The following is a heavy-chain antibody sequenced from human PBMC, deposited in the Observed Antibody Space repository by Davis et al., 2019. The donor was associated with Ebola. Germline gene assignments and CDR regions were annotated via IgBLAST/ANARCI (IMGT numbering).Heavy chain of an antibody. J-gene: IGHJ2*01. CDR1: GGSISSYY. Sequence: SETLSLTCTVSGGSISSYYWSWIRQPPGKGLEWIGYIYYSGSTYYNPSLKSRVTISVDTSKNQFSLKLSSVTAADTAVYYCARHRELYWYFDLWGRGTLVTVSS. CDR2: IYYSGST. CDR3: ARHRELYWYFDL. V-gene: IGHV4-59*08. D-gene: IGHD5-24*01.